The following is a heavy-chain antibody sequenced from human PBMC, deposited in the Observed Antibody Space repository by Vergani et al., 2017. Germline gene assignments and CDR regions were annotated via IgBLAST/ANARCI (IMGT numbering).Heavy chain of an antibody. Sequence: QVQLVESGGGLVKPGGSPRLSCAASGFSFSDHYMTWIRQAPGKGLEWVSYISNSGNTIEYADSVKGRFSISRDNAKSSLFLQMDSLRAEDTAVYYCARSRYDSSGFSTIFRYWGQGTRVTVS. D-gene: IGHD3-22*01. J-gene: IGHJ4*02. CDR2: ISNSGNTI. V-gene: IGHV3-11*01. CDR1: GFSFSDHY. CDR3: ARSRYDSSGFSTIFRY.